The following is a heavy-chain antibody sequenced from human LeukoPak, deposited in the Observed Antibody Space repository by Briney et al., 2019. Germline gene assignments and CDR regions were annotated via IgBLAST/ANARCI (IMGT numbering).Heavy chain of an antibody. V-gene: IGHV4-59*01. CDR3: ARDKVGSGWYDY. CDR2: MYYSGSA. CDR1: GGSISNYY. Sequence: SETLSLTCTVSGGSISNYYWSWIRQPPGKGLECIGSMYYSGSANYNPSLQRRVTISVDTSKNQFSLKLSSVTAADTAVYYCARDKVGSGWYDYWGQGTLVTVSS. D-gene: IGHD6-19*01. J-gene: IGHJ4*02.